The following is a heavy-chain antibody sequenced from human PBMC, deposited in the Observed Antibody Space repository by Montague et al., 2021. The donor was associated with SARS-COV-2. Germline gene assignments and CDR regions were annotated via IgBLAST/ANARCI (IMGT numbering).Heavy chain of an antibody. CDR1: GGSISSSSYY. Sequence: SETLSLTCTVSGGSISSSSYYWGWIRQPPGKGLEWIGSIYYSGSTYYNPSLKSRVTISVDTSKNQFSLKLSSVTAADTAVYYCAREIGYCSSTSCYEGYASDYWGQGTLVTVSS. CDR3: AREIGYCSSTSCYEGYASDY. J-gene: IGHJ4*02. D-gene: IGHD2-2*01. CDR2: IYYSGST. V-gene: IGHV4-39*02.